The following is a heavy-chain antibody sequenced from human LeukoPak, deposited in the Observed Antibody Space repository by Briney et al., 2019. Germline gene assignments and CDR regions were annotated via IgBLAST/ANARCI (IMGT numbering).Heavy chain of an antibody. CDR2: ISPSDGST. J-gene: IGHJ4*02. CDR1: GYTFTSNY. CDR3: ARARKIRITMVRGVSQLYYFDY. V-gene: IGHV1-46*01. Sequence: ASVKVSCRAFGYTFTSNYMHWVRQAPGQGPEWTGVISPSDGSTTYAQKFQGRVTLTRDMSTSTDYLELSSLRSEDTAVYYCARARKIRITMVRGVSQLYYFDYWGQGTLVTVSS. D-gene: IGHD3-10*01.